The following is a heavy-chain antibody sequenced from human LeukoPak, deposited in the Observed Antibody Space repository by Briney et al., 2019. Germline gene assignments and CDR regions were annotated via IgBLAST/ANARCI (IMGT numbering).Heavy chain of an antibody. J-gene: IGHJ4*02. Sequence: SVKVSCKASGGTFSSYAISWVRQAPGQGLEWMGRIIPILGIANYAQKFQGRVTITADKSTSTAYMELSSLRSEDTAVYYCASYDGMVRRVPDYFDYWGQGTLVTVSS. CDR1: GGTFSSYA. CDR2: IIPILGIA. CDR3: ASYDGMVRRVPDYFDY. D-gene: IGHD3-10*01. V-gene: IGHV1-69*04.